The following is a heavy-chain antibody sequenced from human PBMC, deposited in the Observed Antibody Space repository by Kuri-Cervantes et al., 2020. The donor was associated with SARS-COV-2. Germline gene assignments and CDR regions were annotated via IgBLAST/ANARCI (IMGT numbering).Heavy chain of an antibody. V-gene: IGHV3-74*01. Sequence: GESLKISCAASGFTFSSYWMHWVRQAPGKGLVWVSRINSDGSSTSYADSVKGRFTISRDNAKNSLYLEMNSLRAEDTAVYYCARDGGYCTLTTCYSYWYFDLWGRGTLVTVSS. CDR1: GFTFSSYW. J-gene: IGHJ2*01. CDR2: INSDGSST. D-gene: IGHD2-2*01. CDR3: ARDGGYCTLTTCYSYWYFDL.